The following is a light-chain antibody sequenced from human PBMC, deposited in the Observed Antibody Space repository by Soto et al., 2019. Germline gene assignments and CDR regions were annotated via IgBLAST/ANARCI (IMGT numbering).Light chain of an antibody. Sequence: QSVLIQPASVSGSPGESITISCTGTSSAVGGDNSVSWYQHHPRKAPNLILYDVGDRPSGVSYLFSGSKSGNTASLTISGLQAADEADYFCSSFTSSMTNVFGSGTKVTVL. J-gene: IGLJ1*01. CDR1: SSAVGGDNS. CDR3: SSFTSSMTNV. V-gene: IGLV2-14*03. CDR2: DVG.